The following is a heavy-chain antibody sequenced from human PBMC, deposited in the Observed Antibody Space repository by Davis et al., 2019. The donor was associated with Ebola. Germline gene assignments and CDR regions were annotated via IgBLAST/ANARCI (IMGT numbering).Heavy chain of an antibody. CDR2: VSHSGYS. V-gene: IGHV4-34*01. D-gene: IGHD6-13*01. J-gene: IGHJ5*02. Sequence: SETLSLTCTIYGGSFSGYYWSWIRQPPGKGLEWLGEVSHSGYSNYNPSLKSRVTMSVDMSKNQFSLTLTSVSAADTAVYYCARHAYSSSLGWFDPWGQGTLVTVSS. CDR1: GGSFSGYY. CDR3: ARHAYSSSLGWFDP.